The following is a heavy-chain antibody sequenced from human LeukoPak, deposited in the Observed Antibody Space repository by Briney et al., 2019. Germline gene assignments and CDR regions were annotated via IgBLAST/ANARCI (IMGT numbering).Heavy chain of an antibody. CDR3: ARGSQQLVLRYYFDY. J-gene: IGHJ4*02. Sequence: SVKVSCKASGGTFSSYAISWVRQAPGQGLEWMGGIIPIFGTANYAQKFQGRVTITADESTSTAYMELSSLRSEDTAVYYCARGSQQLVLRYYFDYWGQGTLVTVSS. CDR2: IIPIFGTA. D-gene: IGHD6-13*01. CDR1: GGTFSSYA. V-gene: IGHV1-69*13.